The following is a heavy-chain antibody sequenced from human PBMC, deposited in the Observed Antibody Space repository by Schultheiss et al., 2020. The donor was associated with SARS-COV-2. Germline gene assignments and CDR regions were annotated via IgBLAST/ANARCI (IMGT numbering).Heavy chain of an antibody. J-gene: IGHJ5*02. CDR1: GGSISSSY. CDR2: IYYNGRT. Sequence: SETLSLTCTVSGGSISSSYWSWIRQSPEKGLEWIGSIYYNGRTNYSPSLKSRVTILVDSSTNQVSLTLRSVTAADTAVYYCARVRATIFGVVANWFDPWGQGTLVTVSS. D-gene: IGHD3-3*01. CDR3: ARVRATIFGVVANWFDP. V-gene: IGHV4-59*01.